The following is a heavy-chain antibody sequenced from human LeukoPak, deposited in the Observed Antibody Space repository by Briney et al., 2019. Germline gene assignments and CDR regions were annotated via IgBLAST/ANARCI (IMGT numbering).Heavy chain of an antibody. J-gene: IGHJ4*02. CDR2: ISGSGGNT. CDR1: GFTFSSYV. D-gene: IGHD6-13*01. CDR3: AKLAAAGGGY. Sequence: GGSLRPSCAASGFTFSSYVMSWVRQAPGKGLEWVSAISGSGGNTYYADSVKGRFTISRDNSKNTLYLQMNSLRAEDTAVYYCAKLAAAGGGYWGQGTLVTVSS. V-gene: IGHV3-23*01.